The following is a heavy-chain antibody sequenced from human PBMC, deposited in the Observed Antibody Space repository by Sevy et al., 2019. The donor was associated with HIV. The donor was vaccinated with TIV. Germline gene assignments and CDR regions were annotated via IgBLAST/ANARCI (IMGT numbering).Heavy chain of an antibody. CDR3: ARDERLLWFGELFPEYGMDV. CDR2: ISGSGGST. CDR1: GFTFSSYA. V-gene: IGHV3-23*01. D-gene: IGHD3-10*01. J-gene: IGHJ6*02. Sequence: GGSLRLSCAASGFTFSSYAMSWVRQAPGKGLEWVSAISGSGGSTYYADSVKGRFTISRDNSKNTLYLQMNSLRAEDTAVYYCARDERLLWFGELFPEYGMDVWGQGTTVTVSS.